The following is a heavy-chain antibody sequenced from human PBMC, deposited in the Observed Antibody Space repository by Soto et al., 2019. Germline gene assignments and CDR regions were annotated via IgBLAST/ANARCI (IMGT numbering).Heavy chain of an antibody. CDR3: SNYKAGLARRLLDFDY. V-gene: IGHV3-43*01. Sequence: GGTLRLSCAASGFTFDDYTMHWVRQAPGKGLEWVSLISWDGGSTYYAYSVKGRFTISRDNMNKSLYLQMNSLRTEDPSLCYCSNYKAGLARRLLDFDYWGQGTLVTVSS. J-gene: IGHJ4*02. CDR1: GFTFDDYT. D-gene: IGHD2-15*01. CDR2: ISWDGGST.